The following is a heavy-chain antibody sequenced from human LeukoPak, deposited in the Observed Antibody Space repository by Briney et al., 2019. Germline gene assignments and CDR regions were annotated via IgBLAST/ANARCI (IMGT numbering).Heavy chain of an antibody. J-gene: IGHJ4*02. CDR3: ARVGYYESSGYYEY. Sequence: ASVKVSCKASGYTLTDYYMHWVRQAPGQGLEWMGRINPNSGGTNYARKFQGRVTMTGDTSISTVYMELSRLRSDDTAVYYCARVGYYESSGYYEYWGQGTLVTVSS. CDR2: INPNSGGT. V-gene: IGHV1-2*06. D-gene: IGHD3-22*01. CDR1: GYTLTDYY.